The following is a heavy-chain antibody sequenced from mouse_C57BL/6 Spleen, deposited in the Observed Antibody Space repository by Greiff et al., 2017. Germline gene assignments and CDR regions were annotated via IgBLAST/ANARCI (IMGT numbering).Heavy chain of an antibody. J-gene: IGHJ2*01. V-gene: IGHV1-61*01. Sequence: QVQLQQPGAELVRPGSSVKLSCKASGYTFTSYWMDWVKQRPGQGLEWIGNIYPADGETHYNQKFKDKATLTVEKSSSTAYMQLSSLTSEDSAVYYCARESDGNDVYFDYWGQGTTLTVSS. CDR3: ARESDGNDVYFDY. D-gene: IGHD2-2*01. CDR2: IYPADGET. CDR1: GYTFTSYW.